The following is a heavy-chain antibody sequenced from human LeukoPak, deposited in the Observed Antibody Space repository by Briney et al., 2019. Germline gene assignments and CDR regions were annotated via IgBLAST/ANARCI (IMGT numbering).Heavy chain of an antibody. J-gene: IGHJ4*02. D-gene: IGHD4-23*01. V-gene: IGHV4-38-2*02. CDR3: ARDSRGGNSYYFDS. Sequence: KPSETLSLTCTVSGYSISSGYYWGWIRQPPGKGLEWFGSRHHSGSTYYNPSLTSRVTISLDTSKNQFYLILNSVPADDTAVYYCARDSRGGNSYYFDSWGQGTLVTVSS. CDR2: RHHSGST. CDR1: GYSISSGYY.